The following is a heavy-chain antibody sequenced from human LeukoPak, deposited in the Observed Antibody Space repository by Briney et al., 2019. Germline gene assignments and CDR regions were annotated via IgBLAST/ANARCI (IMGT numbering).Heavy chain of an antibody. D-gene: IGHD2-8*01. CDR3: ATNVGPRRRYPVLMDV. CDR1: GFTFSKYG. CDR2: IANDGRDK. Sequence: TGGSLRLSCAASGFTFSKYGMHWVRQAPGKGLEWVTVIANDGRDKKYGDSVKGRFTISRDNSKNTMYLQMNSLRAEDTAVYYCATNVGPRRRYPVLMDVWGQGTTVTVS. V-gene: IGHV3-30*03. J-gene: IGHJ6*02.